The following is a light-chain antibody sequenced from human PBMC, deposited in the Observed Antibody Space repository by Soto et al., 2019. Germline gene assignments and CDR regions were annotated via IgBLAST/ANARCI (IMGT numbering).Light chain of an antibody. J-gene: IGLJ2*01. Sequence: QSVLTQPPSVSGAPGQRVTISCTGSRSNIGAGYDVHWYQQIPGAAPKLLIYGNSNRPSGVPDRFSGSKSGPSASLAITGLQAEDEADYYCQSYDASLSGDVVFGGGTKVTVL. CDR3: QSYDASLSGDVV. CDR1: RSNIGAGYD. V-gene: IGLV1-40*01. CDR2: GNS.